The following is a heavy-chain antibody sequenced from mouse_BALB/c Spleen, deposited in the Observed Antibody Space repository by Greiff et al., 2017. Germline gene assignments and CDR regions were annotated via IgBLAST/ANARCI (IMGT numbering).Heavy chain of an antibody. CDR2: IDPANGNT. D-gene: IGHD2-4*01. CDR1: GFNIKDTY. J-gene: IGHJ3*01. V-gene: IGHV14-3*02. Sequence: VQLQQSGAELVKPGASVKLSCTASGFNIKDTYMHWVKQRPELGLEWIGRIDPANGNTKYDPKFQGKATITADTSSNTAYLQLSSLTSEDTAVYYCAKGGYDYDPFAYWGQGTLVTVSA. CDR3: AKGGYDYDPFAY.